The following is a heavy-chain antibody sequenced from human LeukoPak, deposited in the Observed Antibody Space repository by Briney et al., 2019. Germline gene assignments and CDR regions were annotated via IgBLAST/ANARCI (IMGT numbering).Heavy chain of an antibody. J-gene: IGHJ4*02. D-gene: IGHD1-26*01. CDR3: ARGVRYSGSYYGY. V-gene: IGHV4-34*01. CDR2: INHSGST. Sequence: PSETLSLTCAVYGGSFSGCYWSWIRQPPGKGLEWIGEINHSGSTNYNPSLKSRVTISVDTSKNQFSLKLSSVTAADTAVYYCARGVRYSGSYYGYWGQGTLVTVSS. CDR1: GGSFSGCY.